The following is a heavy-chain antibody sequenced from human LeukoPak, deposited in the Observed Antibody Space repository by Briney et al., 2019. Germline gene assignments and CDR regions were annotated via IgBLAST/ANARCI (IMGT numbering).Heavy chain of an antibody. D-gene: IGHD2-8*01. J-gene: IGHJ5*02. CDR1: GYTFTGYY. CDR3: ARDSQDIVLMVYAIQGNWFDP. V-gene: IGHV1-2*02. Sequence: ASVKVSCKASGYTFTGYYMHWVRQAPGQGLEWMGWINPNSGGTNYAQKFQGRVTMTRDTSISTAYMELSRLRSDDTAVYYCARDSQDIVLMVYAIQGNWFDPWGQGTLVTVSS. CDR2: INPNSGGT.